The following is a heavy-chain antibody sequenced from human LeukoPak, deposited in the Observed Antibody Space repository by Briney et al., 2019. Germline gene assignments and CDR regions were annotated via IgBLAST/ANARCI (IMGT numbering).Heavy chain of an antibody. V-gene: IGHV3-53*01. CDR1: GFTFSSYA. CDR3: ARELAYYYDSSGYYYVD. J-gene: IGHJ4*02. Sequence: PGGSLRLSCAASGFTFSSYAMSWVRQAPGKGLEWVSVIYSGGSTYYADSVKGRFTISRDNSKNTLYLQMNSLRAEDTAVYYCARELAYYYDSSGYYYVDWGQGTLVTVSS. CDR2: IYSGGST. D-gene: IGHD3-22*01.